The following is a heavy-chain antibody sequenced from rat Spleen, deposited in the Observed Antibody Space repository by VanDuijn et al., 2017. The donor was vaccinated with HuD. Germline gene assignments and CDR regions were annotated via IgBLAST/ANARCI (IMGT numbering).Heavy chain of an antibody. Sequence: EVQVEESGGGLVQPGRSLKLSCAASGFTFSNYGMAWVRQTPTRGLEWVASISTGGGNTYYRDSVKGRFTISRENAKNTLYLQMNSLRSDDTATYYCTRGGNYDYDHWGQGLMVTVSS. CDR2: ISTGGGNT. CDR1: GFTFSNYG. V-gene: IGHV5S13*01. J-gene: IGHJ2*01. CDR3: TRGGNYDYDH. D-gene: IGHD1-10*01.